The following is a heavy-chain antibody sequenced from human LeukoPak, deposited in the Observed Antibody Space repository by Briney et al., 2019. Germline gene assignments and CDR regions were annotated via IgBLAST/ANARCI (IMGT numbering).Heavy chain of an antibody. J-gene: IGHJ6*02. CDR3: AKIRRVFPDYYYGMDV. V-gene: IGHV3-23*01. D-gene: IGHD2-21*01. CDR1: GFTFSNYA. CDR2: ISGSGGST. Sequence: GGSLRLSCAVSGFTFSNYAMSWVRQAPGKGLEWVSTISGSGGSTFYADSVKGRFTISRDNSKNTLYLRMNSLRAEDTAVYYCAKIRRVFPDYYYGMDVWGQGTTVTVSS.